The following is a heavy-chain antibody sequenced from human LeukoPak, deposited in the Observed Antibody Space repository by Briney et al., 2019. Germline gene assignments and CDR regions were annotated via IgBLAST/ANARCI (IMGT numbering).Heavy chain of an antibody. J-gene: IGHJ4*02. CDR3: ARDSPPDD. V-gene: IGHV3-23*01. CDR2: ISNSDDST. CDR1: GFPFSSYA. Sequence: GGSLRLSCAASGFPFSSYAMSWVRQAPGKGLEWVSTISNSDDSTYYADSVKGRFTISRDNSENTLFLRMNSLRAEDTAVYYCARDSPPDDWGQGTLVTVSS.